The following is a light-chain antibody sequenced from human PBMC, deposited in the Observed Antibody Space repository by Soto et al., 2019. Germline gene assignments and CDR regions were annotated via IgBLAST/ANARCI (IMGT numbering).Light chain of an antibody. CDR3: SSCTTSSTLV. V-gene: IGLV2-14*03. CDR1: SSDVGTYKY. Sequence: QSALTQPASVSASPGQSITISCTGTSSDVGTYKYVSWYQHHPGKAPKLMIYDVSNRPSGVSNRFSGSKSGNTASLIISGLQTEDEADYYCSSCTTSSTLVFGGGTKVTVL. J-gene: IGLJ2*01. CDR2: DVS.